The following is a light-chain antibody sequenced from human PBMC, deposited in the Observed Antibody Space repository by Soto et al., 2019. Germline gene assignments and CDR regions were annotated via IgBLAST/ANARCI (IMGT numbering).Light chain of an antibody. CDR3: QQSYSTPRT. Sequence: DIQMTQSPSSLSASVGDRVTITCLASQSISSYLNWYQQKPGKATKLLIYAASSLQSGVPSRFSGSGSGTDFTLTISSLQPEDFATYYCQQSYSTPRTFGQGTKVEIK. V-gene: IGKV1-39*01. CDR1: QSISSY. J-gene: IGKJ1*01. CDR2: AAS.